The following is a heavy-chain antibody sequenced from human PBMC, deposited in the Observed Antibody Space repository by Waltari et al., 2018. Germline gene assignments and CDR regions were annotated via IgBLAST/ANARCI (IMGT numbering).Heavy chain of an antibody. CDR2: VSANNGNL. Sequence: QVQLVQSAAEVKKPGASVKVSCKASGYTFTNYGISWVRQAPGQGLWWMGWVSANNGNLTYAQKFEVRVTLTTYTSTSTAYMDLRVLISDDTAVYYCARIRYCGGCTCYADAFDIWGQGTMVTVSS. CDR1: GYTFTNYG. D-gene: IGHD2-15*01. CDR3: ARIRYCGGCTCYADAFDI. V-gene: IGHV1-18*01. J-gene: IGHJ3*02.